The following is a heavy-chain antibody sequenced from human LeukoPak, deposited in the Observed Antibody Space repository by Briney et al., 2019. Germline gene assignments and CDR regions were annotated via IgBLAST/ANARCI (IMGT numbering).Heavy chain of an antibody. Sequence: SETLSLTCTVSGASISAFHWTWFRQPAGMGLEWIGLIYSSGSTLFNPSLKSRVAMSVDLTKNQLSLKLTSVTAADTAMYYCARKDGDYWGRGTLVTVSS. J-gene: IGHJ4*02. CDR1: GASISAFH. V-gene: IGHV4-4*07. CDR2: IYSSGST. CDR3: ARKDGDY.